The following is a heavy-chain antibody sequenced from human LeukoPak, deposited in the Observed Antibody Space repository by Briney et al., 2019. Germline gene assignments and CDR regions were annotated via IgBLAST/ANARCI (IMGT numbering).Heavy chain of an antibody. Sequence: GSLRLSCAASGFTFSSYAMSWVRQAPGKGLEWVSAISGSGGSTYYADSVRGRFTISRDESRNTLYLQINTLRTEDTAVYYCAKRRETDTRWWGDFDYWGQGTLVTVSS. J-gene: IGHJ4*02. CDR1: GFTFSSYA. CDR3: AKRRETDTRWWGDFDY. D-gene: IGHD2-15*01. V-gene: IGHV3-23*01. CDR2: ISGSGGST.